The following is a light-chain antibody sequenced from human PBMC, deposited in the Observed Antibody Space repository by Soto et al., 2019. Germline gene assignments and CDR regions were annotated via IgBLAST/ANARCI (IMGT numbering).Light chain of an antibody. CDR1: QTISNY. J-gene: IGKJ1*01. V-gene: IGKV1-5*03. Sequence: DIQMTQSPSTLSASVGDRVTITCRASQTISNYLTWYQQRPGKAPKLLIYRSSILQNGVPSRFSGSGSGTEFTLTIRSLQPDAFATYYCQQYYIYATFGQGTRVEI. CDR3: QQYYIYAT. CDR2: RSS.